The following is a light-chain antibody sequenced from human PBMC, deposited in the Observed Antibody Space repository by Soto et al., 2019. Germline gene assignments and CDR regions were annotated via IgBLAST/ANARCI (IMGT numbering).Light chain of an antibody. CDR2: EAS. V-gene: IGKV1-5*03. CDR3: QHYNVYPWT. Sequence: DVKVNISASTVSASVRDRVTITFPASQTISRWLAWYQQKPGKAPKLLIYEASSLQSGVPSRFSGSGSGTEFTLSISSLQPDDFATYYCQHYNVYPWTFGQGGKVDI. J-gene: IGKJ1*01. CDR1: QTISRW.